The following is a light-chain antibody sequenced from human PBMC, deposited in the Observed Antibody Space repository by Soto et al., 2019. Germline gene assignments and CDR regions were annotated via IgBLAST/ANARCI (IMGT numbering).Light chain of an antibody. Sequence: QSVLTQPASVSGSPGQSITISCTGTSSDVGGYNYVSWYQQHPGKAPKLMIYEVSNRPSGVSNRFSGSKSGNTASLTISGLQAEEEADYYCSSYTSSSTLVFVTGTKVTVL. V-gene: IGLV2-14*01. CDR2: EVS. J-gene: IGLJ1*01. CDR3: SSYTSSSTLV. CDR1: SSDVGGYNY.